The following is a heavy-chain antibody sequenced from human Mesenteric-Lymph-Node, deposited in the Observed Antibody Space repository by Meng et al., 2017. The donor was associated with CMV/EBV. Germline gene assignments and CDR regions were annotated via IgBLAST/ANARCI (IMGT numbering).Heavy chain of an antibody. V-gene: IGHV3-48*04. CDR3: ARDGGGWYFDH. CDR2: ISSSSSTI. CDR1: GFTFSSYS. J-gene: IGHJ4*02. Sequence: GGSLRLSCAASGFTFSSYSMNWVRQAPGKGLEWVSYISSSSSTIYYADSVKGRFTISRDNAKNSLYLQMNSLRAEDTAVYYCARDGGGWYFDHWGQGALVTVSS. D-gene: IGHD6-19*01.